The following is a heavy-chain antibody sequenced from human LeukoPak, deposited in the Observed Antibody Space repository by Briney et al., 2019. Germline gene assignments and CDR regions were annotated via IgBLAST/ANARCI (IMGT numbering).Heavy chain of an antibody. J-gene: IGHJ4*02. D-gene: IGHD6-13*01. CDR1: GGSFSGYY. CDR3: ARAAAGSVPYPYYFDY. V-gene: IGHV4-34*01. CDR2: INHSGST. Sequence: SETLSLTCAVYGGSFSGYYWSWIRQPPGKGLEWIGKINHSGSTNYNPSLKSRVTISVDTSKNQFSLKLSSVTAADTAVYYCARAAAGSVPYPYYFDYWGQGTLVTVSS.